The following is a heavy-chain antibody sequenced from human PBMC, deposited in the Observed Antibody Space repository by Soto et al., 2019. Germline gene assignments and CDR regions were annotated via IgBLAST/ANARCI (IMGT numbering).Heavy chain of an antibody. V-gene: IGHV1-69*01. Sequence: QVQLVQSGAEVKKPGSSVKVSCKASGGTFSSYAISWVRQAPGQGLEWMGGIIPIFGTANYAQKFQGRVTITADESTSTSYMELSSLRPEDTAVYYCASFSGYDQTISYYYYYGMDVLGQGTTVTDSS. CDR1: GGTFSSYA. CDR3: ASFSGYDQTISYYYYYGMDV. CDR2: IIPIFGTA. J-gene: IGHJ6*02. D-gene: IGHD5-12*01.